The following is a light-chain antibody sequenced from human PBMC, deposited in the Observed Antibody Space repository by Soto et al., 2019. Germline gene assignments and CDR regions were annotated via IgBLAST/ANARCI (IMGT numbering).Light chain of an antibody. CDR3: QQHFNAPLT. CDR2: GAS. J-gene: IGKJ5*01. CDR1: QSVSSSY. Sequence: EIVLTQSPGTLSLSPGERATLSCRASQSVSSSYLAWYQQKPGQAPRLLIYGASNRATGIPARFSGSGSGTDFTLTISSLEPEDFAVYYCQQHFNAPLTFGQGTRLEIK. V-gene: IGKV3-20*01.